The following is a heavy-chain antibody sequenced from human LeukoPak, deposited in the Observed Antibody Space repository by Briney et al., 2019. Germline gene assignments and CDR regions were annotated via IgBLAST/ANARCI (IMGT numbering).Heavy chain of an antibody. CDR1: GFAFSNYG. D-gene: IGHD3/OR15-3a*01. V-gene: IGHV3-30*18. CDR2: ISFDGTNK. J-gene: IGHJ4*02. CDR3: AKAHLLDWLLPFDY. Sequence: AGGSLRLSCAASGFAFSNYGMHWVRQAPGQGLEWVAVISFDGTNKYYADSLKGRFTISRDNSKNTLYLQMNSLRGEDTGVYYCAKAHLLDWLLPFDYWGQGTLVTVSS.